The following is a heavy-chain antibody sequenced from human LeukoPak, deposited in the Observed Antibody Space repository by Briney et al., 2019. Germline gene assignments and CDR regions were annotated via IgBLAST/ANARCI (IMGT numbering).Heavy chain of an antibody. Sequence: GGSLRLSCAASGFTVSSSYMSWVRQAPGKGLEWVSIISSAGTTYYADSVKGRFTISRDNSKNTLYLQMSSLRAEDTAVYYCVKDYYDSSGYYSMLSRYYYGMDVWGQGTTVTVSS. CDR3: VKDYYDSSGYYSMLSRYYYGMDV. V-gene: IGHV3-66*01. CDR1: GFTVSSSY. J-gene: IGHJ6*02. CDR2: ISSAGTT. D-gene: IGHD3-22*01.